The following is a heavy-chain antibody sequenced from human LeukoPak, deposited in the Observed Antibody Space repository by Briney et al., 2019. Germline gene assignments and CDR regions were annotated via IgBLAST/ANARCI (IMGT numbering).Heavy chain of an antibody. J-gene: IGHJ4*02. CDR1: GGSLSSYY. CDR2: IYYSGST. V-gene: IGHV4-59*01. D-gene: IGHD3-10*01. Sequence: PSETLSLTCTLSGGSLSSYYWMWIRQPPGKGLEWIGYIYYSGSTNYNPSLKSRVTISVDTSKNQFSLKLSSVTAADTAVYYCASSRGVWFGEWYYFDYWGQGTLVTVSS. CDR3: ASSRGVWFGEWYYFDY.